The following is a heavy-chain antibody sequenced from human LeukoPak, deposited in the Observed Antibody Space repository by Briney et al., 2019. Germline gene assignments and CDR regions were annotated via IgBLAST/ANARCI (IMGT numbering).Heavy chain of an antibody. Sequence: GGSLRLSCVASGFTFTNYSMRWVRQAPGKGLEWVASVSENGDGTMYPESVKGRFTISRDNSRKAVLLEVNSLRVEDAATYYCARGWTNLHYWAQGSLVTVSS. CDR1: GFTFTNYS. J-gene: IGHJ4*02. D-gene: IGHD2-15*01. V-gene: IGHV3-23*01. CDR2: VSENGDGT. CDR3: ARGWTNLHY.